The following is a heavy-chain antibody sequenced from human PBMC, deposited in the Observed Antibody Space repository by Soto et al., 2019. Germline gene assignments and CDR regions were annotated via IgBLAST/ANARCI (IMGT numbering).Heavy chain of an antibody. CDR3: ARDTPYDSSGYYLDY. V-gene: IGHV1-18*04. Sequence: ASVKVFGKASGYTFTSYGISWVRQAPGQGLEWMGWISAYNGNTNYAQKLQGRVTMTTDTSTSTAYMELRSLRSDDTAVYYCARDTPYDSSGYYLDYWGQGTLVTVSS. D-gene: IGHD3-22*01. CDR2: ISAYNGNT. J-gene: IGHJ4*02. CDR1: GYTFTSYG.